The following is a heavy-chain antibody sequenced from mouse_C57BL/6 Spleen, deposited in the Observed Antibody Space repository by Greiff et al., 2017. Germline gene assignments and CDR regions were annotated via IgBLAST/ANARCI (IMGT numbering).Heavy chain of an antibody. CDR1: GYTFTDYN. J-gene: IGHJ4*01. CDR3: ARMGYGSSYYAMDY. CDR2: INPNNGGT. V-gene: IGHV1-22*01. D-gene: IGHD1-1*01. Sequence: EVKLMESGPELVKPGASVKMSCKASGYTFTDYNMHWVKQSHGKSLEWIGYINPNNGGTSYNQKFKGKATLTVNKSSSTAYMELRSLTSEDSAVYYCARMGYGSSYYAMDYWGQGTSVTVSS.